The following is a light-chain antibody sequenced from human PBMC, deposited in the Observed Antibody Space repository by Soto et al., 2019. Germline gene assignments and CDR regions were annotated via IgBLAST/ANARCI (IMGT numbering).Light chain of an antibody. Sequence: QSALTQPASVSGSPGQSITISCTGTSSDIGAYNFVSWYQQHPGKAPKLMLYDVNTRPSGVSNRFSGSKSGNTASLTISGLQAEAEADYYCTSRTTTTTMIFGGGTKLTVL. CDR1: SSDIGAYNF. V-gene: IGLV2-14*03. CDR3: TSRTTTTTMI. J-gene: IGLJ2*01. CDR2: DVN.